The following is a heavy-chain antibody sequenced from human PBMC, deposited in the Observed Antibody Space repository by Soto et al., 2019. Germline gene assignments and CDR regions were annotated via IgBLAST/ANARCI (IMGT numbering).Heavy chain of an antibody. CDR2: VGVGSGNT. Sequence: ASVKVSCKASGFTFTSSPMQWVRQARGQRLEWIGWVGVGSGNTNYGQKFQERVTITRDRSTSTAYMALSSLRSADTAVYYCAADTRLLNWFDPWGQGTLVTVS. CDR3: AADTRLLNWFDP. CDR1: GFTFTSSP. V-gene: IGHV1-58*02. D-gene: IGHD1-26*01. J-gene: IGHJ5*02.